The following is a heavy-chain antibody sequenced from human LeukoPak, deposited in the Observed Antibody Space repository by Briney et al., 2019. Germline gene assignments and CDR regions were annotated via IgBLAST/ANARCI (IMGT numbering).Heavy chain of an antibody. J-gene: IGHJ4*02. CDR1: GVTFSSYA. V-gene: IGHV3-23*01. CDR2: ISGSGGST. D-gene: IGHD6-13*01. Sequence: TGGSLRLSCAASGVTFSSYAMSWVRQAPGKGLEWVSVISGSGGSTYYADSVKGRFTISRDNSKNTLYLQMHSLRAEDTAVYYCAKDNVAAAGRYFDYWGQGTLVTVSS. CDR3: AKDNVAAAGRYFDY.